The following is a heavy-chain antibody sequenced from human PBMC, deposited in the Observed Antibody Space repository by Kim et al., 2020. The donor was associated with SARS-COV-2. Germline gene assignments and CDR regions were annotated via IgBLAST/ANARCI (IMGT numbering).Heavy chain of an antibody. J-gene: IGHJ4*02. CDR3: ARLVGPPTYFFERSDH. Sequence: ASVKVSCKASGYTFTDYYIHWVRQAPGQGLEWMGRINPNSGGTNYAQKFQGRVTMTRDTSISTAYMDLSRLTSDDTAVYYCARLVGPPTYFFERSDHWGQGTLVTVSS. V-gene: IGHV1-2*06. CDR1: GYTFTDYY. CDR2: INPNSGGT. D-gene: IGHD2-21*01.